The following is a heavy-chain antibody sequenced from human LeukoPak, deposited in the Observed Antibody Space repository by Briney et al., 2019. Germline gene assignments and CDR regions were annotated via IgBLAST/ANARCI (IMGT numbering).Heavy chain of an antibody. CDR1: GYTFTGYY. D-gene: IGHD3-10*01. Sequence: GASVKVSCKASGYTFTGYYMHWVRQAPGQGLEWMGWINPNSGGTNYAQKFQGRVTMTRDTSISTAYMELSRLRSDDTAVYYCARSAVRGVIFPYYYYYMDVWGKGTTVTVSS. V-gene: IGHV1-2*02. CDR2: INPNSGGT. CDR3: ARSAVRGVIFPYYYYYMDV. J-gene: IGHJ6*03.